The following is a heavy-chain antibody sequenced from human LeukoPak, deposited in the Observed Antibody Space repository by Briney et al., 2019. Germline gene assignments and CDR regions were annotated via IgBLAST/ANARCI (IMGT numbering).Heavy chain of an antibody. CDR1: GYTFTSYG. Sequence: ASVKVSCKASGYTFTSYGISWVRQAPGQGLEWMGWISAYNGNTNYAQKLQGRVTMTTDTSTSTAYMELRSLRSDDTAVYYCARDGDSGYSYSTSDYWGQGTLVTVSS. V-gene: IGHV1-18*01. CDR3: ARDGDSGYSYSTSDY. J-gene: IGHJ4*02. CDR2: ISAYNGNT. D-gene: IGHD5-18*01.